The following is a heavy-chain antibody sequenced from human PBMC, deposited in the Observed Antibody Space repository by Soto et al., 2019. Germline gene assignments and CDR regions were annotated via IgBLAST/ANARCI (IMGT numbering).Heavy chain of an antibody. CDR2: IYYSGST. Sequence: QVQLQESGPGLVKPSQTLSLTCTVSGGSISSGDYYWSWIRQPPGKGLEWIGYIYYSGSTYYNPSLKSQVTISVDTSKNQFSLKLSSVTAADTAVYYCARVPSYSGFLLYYFDYWGQGTLVTVSS. V-gene: IGHV4-30-4*01. D-gene: IGHD5-12*01. J-gene: IGHJ4*02. CDR3: ARVPSYSGFLLYYFDY. CDR1: GGSISSGDYY.